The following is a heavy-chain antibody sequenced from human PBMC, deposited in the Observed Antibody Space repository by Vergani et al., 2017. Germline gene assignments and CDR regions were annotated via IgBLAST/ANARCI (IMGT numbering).Heavy chain of an antibody. V-gene: IGHV3-23*04. J-gene: IGHJ4*02. CDR2: IKNDGGKS. CDR1: GFDFTNSA. CDR3: GRGSDNYN. Sequence: EVQLVESGGGVVKPGGSLTISCATSGFDFTNSAMSWVRQTPGKGLEWVSTIKNDGGKSHYADFVKGRFAISRDNSRNTLYLQMNSLRVEDTAVYYCGRGSDNYNWGQGALVTV. D-gene: IGHD1-1*01.